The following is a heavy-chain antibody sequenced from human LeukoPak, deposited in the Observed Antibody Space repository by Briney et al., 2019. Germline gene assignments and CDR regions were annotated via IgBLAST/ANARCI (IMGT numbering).Heavy chain of an antibody. J-gene: IGHJ5*02. V-gene: IGHV3-30*03. D-gene: IGHD1-1*01. Sequence: GGSLRLSCAASGFTFSSYSMNWVRQAPGKGLEWVAVISYDGNDKSYPDSVKGRFTISRDNSKNALYLQMNSLRAEDTAMYYCVVNFSWGQGTLVTVSS. CDR1: GFTFSSYS. CDR3: VVNFS. CDR2: ISYDGNDK.